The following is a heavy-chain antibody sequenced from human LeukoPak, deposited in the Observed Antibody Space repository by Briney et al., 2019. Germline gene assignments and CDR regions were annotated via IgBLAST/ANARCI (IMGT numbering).Heavy chain of an antibody. CDR1: GFTFDDYA. Sequence: GRSLRLSCAASGFTFDDYAMHWVRQAPGKGLEWVSGISWNSGSIGYADSVKGRFTISRDNAKNSLYLQMNSLRAEDTAVYYCASVYAFGGFRGVISYWGQGTLVTVSS. V-gene: IGHV3-9*01. D-gene: IGHD3-10*01. J-gene: IGHJ4*02. CDR2: ISWNSGSI. CDR3: ASVYAFGGFRGVISY.